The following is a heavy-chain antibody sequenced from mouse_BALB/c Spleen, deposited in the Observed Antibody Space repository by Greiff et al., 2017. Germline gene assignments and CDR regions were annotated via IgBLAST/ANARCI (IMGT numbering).Heavy chain of an antibody. J-gene: IGHJ2*01. Sequence: EVMLVESGPGLVKPSQSLSLTCTVTGYSITSDYAWNWIRQFPGNKLEWMGYISYSGSTSYNPSLKSRISITRDTSKNQFFLQLNSVTTEDTATYYCARAYYRYFDYWGQGTTLTVSS. CDR3: ARAYYRYFDY. CDR1: GYSITSDYA. D-gene: IGHD2-14*01. CDR2: ISYSGST. V-gene: IGHV3-2*02.